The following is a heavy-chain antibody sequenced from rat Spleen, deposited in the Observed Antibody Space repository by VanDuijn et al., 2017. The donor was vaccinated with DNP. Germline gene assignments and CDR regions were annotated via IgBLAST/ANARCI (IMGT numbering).Heavy chain of an antibody. CDR1: GFTFNNYW. J-gene: IGHJ2*01. CDR3: ARDRITSFDY. Sequence: EVQLVESGGDLVQPGRSLKLSCVASGFTFNNYWMAWIRQVPGRRLEWVASIPYSGGTTYYPDSVKGRFTISRDNAKDTLYLQMNSLRSEDTATYYCARDRITSFDYWGQGVMVTVSS. CDR2: IPYSGGTT. V-gene: IGHV5-31*01. D-gene: IGHD1-10*01.